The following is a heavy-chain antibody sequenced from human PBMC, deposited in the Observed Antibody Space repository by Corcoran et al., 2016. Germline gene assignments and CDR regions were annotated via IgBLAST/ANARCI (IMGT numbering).Heavy chain of an antibody. CDR1: GGSFSGYY. CDR2: INHSGST. Sequence: QVQLQQWGAGLLKPSETLSLTCAVYGGSFSGYYWSWIRQPPGKGLEWIGEINHSGSTNYNPSPKSRVTISVDTSKNQFSLKLSSVTAADTAVYYCARRKMATIRLGAFDIWGQGTMVTVSS. J-gene: IGHJ3*02. V-gene: IGHV4-34*01. D-gene: IGHD5-12*01. CDR3: ARRKMATIRLGAFDI.